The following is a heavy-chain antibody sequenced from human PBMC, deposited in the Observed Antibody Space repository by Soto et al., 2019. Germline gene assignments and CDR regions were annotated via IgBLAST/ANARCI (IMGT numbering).Heavy chain of an antibody. CDR2: IIPIFDTA. Sequence: QVQLVQSGAEVKKPGSSVKVSCKTSGGTFSSYAISWVSQAPGQGLEWMGGIIPIFDTANYGQKFQGRVTITADESTSTAYMEMSSLRSDDTAVYYCARHDCISSSCYYYYYYSMDVWGQGTTVTVSS. CDR3: ARHDCISSSCYYYYYYSMDV. CDR1: GGTFSSYA. D-gene: IGHD2-2*01. J-gene: IGHJ6*02. V-gene: IGHV1-69*12.